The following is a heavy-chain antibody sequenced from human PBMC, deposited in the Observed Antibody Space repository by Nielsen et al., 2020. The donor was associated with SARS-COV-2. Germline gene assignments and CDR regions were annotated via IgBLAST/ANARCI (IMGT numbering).Heavy chain of an antibody. J-gene: IGHJ4*02. V-gene: IGHV1-2*06. CDR2: INPNSGGT. CDR3: VREAGFDDILTGYRSLDN. Sequence: ASVKVSCKASGYTFTGYYMHWVRQAPGQGLEWMGRINPNSGGTNYAQKLKDRVTMTTDTSTNTAYMELRSLRSDDTAVYYCVREAGFDDILTGYRSLDNWGQGTLVTVSS. CDR1: GYTFTGYY. D-gene: IGHD3-9*01.